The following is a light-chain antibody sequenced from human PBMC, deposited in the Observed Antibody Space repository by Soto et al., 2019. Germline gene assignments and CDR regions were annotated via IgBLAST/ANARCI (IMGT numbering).Light chain of an antibody. V-gene: IGKV1-39*01. CDR1: QSVSTY. CDR3: QQTYMVPYT. CDR2: GVS. Sequence: DIQMTQFPSSLSASAGERVTITCRASQSVSTYLSWYVQEPGSAPKLLIYGVSKLESGIAPRFTDSGLATEFTLTINSLQPEDFAVYFCQQTYMVPYTFGQGTKVEI. J-gene: IGKJ2*01.